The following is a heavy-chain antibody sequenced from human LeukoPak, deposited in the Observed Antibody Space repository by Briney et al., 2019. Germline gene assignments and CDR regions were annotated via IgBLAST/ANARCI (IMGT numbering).Heavy chain of an antibody. CDR2: IYSVGST. D-gene: IGHD5-24*01. CDR1: GFTVSSNY. CDR3: ASWRLQCFDY. J-gene: IGHJ4*02. V-gene: IGHV3-53*01. Sequence: PGGSLRLSCAASGFTVSSNYMSWVRQAPGKGLEWVSVIYSVGSTYYADSVKGRFTISRDNSKNTLYLQMNSLRAEDTAVYYCASWRLQCFDYWGQGTLVTVSS.